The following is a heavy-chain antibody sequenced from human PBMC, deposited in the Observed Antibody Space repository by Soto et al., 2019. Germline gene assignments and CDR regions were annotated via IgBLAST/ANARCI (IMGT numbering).Heavy chain of an antibody. CDR3: ERESLKGCDP. CDR1: GYTFTSYG. V-gene: IGHV1-18*01. Sequence: ASGEVSCKASGYTFTSYGISWVRQAPGQGLEWMGWISAYNGNTNYAQKLQGRVTMTTDTSTSTAYMELRSLRSDATAVYYCERESLKGCDPWAQGPLGTVSS. CDR2: ISAYNGNT. J-gene: IGHJ5*01.